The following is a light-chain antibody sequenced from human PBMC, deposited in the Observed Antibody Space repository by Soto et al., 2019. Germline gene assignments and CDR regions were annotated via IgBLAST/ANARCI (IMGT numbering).Light chain of an antibody. J-gene: IGKJ1*01. CDR3: QQDYNTPTWT. Sequence: DIVVTQSPDSLAVSLGERATINCKSSQSVLYRYNNKYYLAWYQQKPGQPPKLLISWAFTPNSGVPDRFSGSGYGTDFSLTISTLQAEDVAVYYDQQDYNTPTWTLGQSTKVDIK. CDR1: QSVLYRYNNKYY. CDR2: WAF. V-gene: IGKV4-1*01.